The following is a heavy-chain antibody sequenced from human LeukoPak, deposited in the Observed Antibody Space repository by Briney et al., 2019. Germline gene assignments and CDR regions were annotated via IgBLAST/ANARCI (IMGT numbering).Heavy chain of an antibody. CDR1: GFTFGDYP. D-gene: IGHD3-16*02. CDR2: IRGKAYGGTT. Sequence: GGSLRLSCTGSGFTFGDYPMSWVRQAPGNGLEWVGFIRGKAYGGTTEYAASVKGRFTISRDDSETVAYLQMNTLKIEDAAVYYCTRGGGFVWGSYRPIDYWGQGTLVTVSS. CDR3: TRGGGFVWGSYRPIDY. J-gene: IGHJ4*02. V-gene: IGHV3-49*04.